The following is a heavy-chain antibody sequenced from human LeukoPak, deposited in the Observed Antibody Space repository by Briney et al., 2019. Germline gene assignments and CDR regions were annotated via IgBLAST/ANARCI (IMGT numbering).Heavy chain of an antibody. CDR2: VIVMLGIA. CDR3: ARGALGYSSSWTDY. CDR1: GGSFSGYA. D-gene: IGHD6-13*01. V-gene: IGHV1-69*04. Sequence: SVKVSCKASGGSFSGYAISWVRQAPGQGLEWMGRVIVMLGIANYAQKFQGRVTMTADKSTSTAYMELSSLRSEDTAVYYCARGALGYSSSWTDYWGQGTLVTVSS. J-gene: IGHJ4*02.